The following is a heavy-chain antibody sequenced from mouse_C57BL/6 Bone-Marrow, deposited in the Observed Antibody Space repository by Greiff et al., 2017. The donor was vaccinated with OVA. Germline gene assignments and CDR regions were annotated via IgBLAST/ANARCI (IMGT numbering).Heavy chain of an antibody. Sequence: EVQGVESGTVLARPGASVKMSCKTSGYTFTSYWMHWVKQRPGQGLEWIGAIYPGNSDTSYNQKFKGKAKLTAVTSASTAYMELSSLTNADSAVYYCTRTIYYYGSSYPLYAMDYWGQGTSVTVSS. J-gene: IGHJ4*01. D-gene: IGHD1-1*01. V-gene: IGHV1-5*01. CDR3: TRTIYYYGSSYPLYAMDY. CDR1: GYTFTSYW. CDR2: IYPGNSDT.